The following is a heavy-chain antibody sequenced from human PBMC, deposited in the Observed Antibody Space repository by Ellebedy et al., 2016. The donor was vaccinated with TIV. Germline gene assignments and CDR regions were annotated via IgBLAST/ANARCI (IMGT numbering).Heavy chain of an antibody. CDR3: ATAYGDYVHDAFDI. V-gene: IGHV1-24*01. Sequence: AASVKVSSKVSGDTLTELSMHWVRQAPGKGLEWTGGFDPEDGETIYAQKFQGRVTMTEDTSTDTAYMELSSLRSEDTAVYYCATAYGDYVHDAFDIWGQGTMVTVSS. CDR1: GDTLTELS. CDR2: FDPEDGET. J-gene: IGHJ3*02. D-gene: IGHD4-17*01.